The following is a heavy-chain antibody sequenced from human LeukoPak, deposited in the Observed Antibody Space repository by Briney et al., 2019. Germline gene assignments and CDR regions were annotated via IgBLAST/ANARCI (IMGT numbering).Heavy chain of an antibody. V-gene: IGHV4-34*01. CDR1: GGSFSGYY. Sequence: SETLSLTCAVYGGSFSGYYWSWIRQPPGKGLEWIGEINHSGSTNYNPSLKSRVTISVDTSKNQFSLKLSSVTAADTAVYYCASGIAAAGTSLDYWGQGTLVTVSS. D-gene: IGHD6-13*01. CDR3: ASGIAAAGTSLDY. J-gene: IGHJ4*02. CDR2: INHSGST.